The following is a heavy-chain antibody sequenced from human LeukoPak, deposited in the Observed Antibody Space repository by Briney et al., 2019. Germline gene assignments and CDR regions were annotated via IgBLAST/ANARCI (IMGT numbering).Heavy chain of an antibody. D-gene: IGHD2-2*02. Sequence: GASVKVSCKASGDTFSSYAISWVRQAPGQGLEWMGRIIPIFGIANYAQKFQGRVTITADKSTSTAYMELSSLRSEDTAVYYCARSLYCSSTSCYTGFYAFDIWGQGTMVTVSS. CDR2: IIPIFGIA. J-gene: IGHJ3*02. V-gene: IGHV1-69*04. CDR3: ARSLYCSSTSCYTGFYAFDI. CDR1: GDTFSSYA.